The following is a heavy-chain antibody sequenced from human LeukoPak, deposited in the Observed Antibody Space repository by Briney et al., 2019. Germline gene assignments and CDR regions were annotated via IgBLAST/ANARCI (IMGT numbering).Heavy chain of an antibody. CDR1: GGSISSYY. Sequence: SETLSLTCTVSGGSISSYYWSWIRQSPGKGLEWIGYIYYSGSTNYNPSLKSRVTISVDTSKNQFSLKLNSVTAADTAVYFCAERSAYESLFDYWGQGTLVTVSS. J-gene: IGHJ4*02. D-gene: IGHD5-12*01. V-gene: IGHV4-59*08. CDR2: IYYSGST. CDR3: AERSAYESLFDY.